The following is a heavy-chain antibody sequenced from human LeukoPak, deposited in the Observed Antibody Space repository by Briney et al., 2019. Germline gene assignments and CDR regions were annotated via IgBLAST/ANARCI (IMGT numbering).Heavy chain of an antibody. Sequence: SQTLSLTCTVSGGSITSSTYYWGWIRQPPGKGLEWIGSVFYSGSTYYNPSLKSRVTISVDTSKNQFSLKLSSVTAADTAVYYCARQWEDSSGCYRPSDIWGQGTMVTVSS. D-gene: IGHD6-19*01. CDR3: ARQWEDSSGCYRPSDI. V-gene: IGHV4-39*01. CDR1: GGSITSSTYY. CDR2: VFYSGST. J-gene: IGHJ3*02.